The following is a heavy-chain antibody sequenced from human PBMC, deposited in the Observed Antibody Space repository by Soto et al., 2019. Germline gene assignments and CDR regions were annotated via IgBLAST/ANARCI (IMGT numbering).Heavy chain of an antibody. CDR2: INAGSGNT. CDR3: AREHFHTMIVMVMGAFDI. CDR1: GYTFTSYA. J-gene: IGHJ3*02. Sequence: ASVKVSCKASGYTFTSYAMHWVRQAPGQRLEWMGWINAGSGNTKYSQKFQGRVTITRDTSASTAYMELSGLRSEDTAVYYCAREHFHTMIVMVMGAFDIWGQGTMVTVSS. V-gene: IGHV1-3*01. D-gene: IGHD3-22*01.